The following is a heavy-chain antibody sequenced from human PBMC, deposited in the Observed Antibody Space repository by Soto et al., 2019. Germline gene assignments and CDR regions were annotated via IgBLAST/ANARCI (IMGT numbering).Heavy chain of an antibody. Sequence: KPSETLSLTCTVSGGAVSSGTYYWSWIRQPPGKGLEWIGYIYYSGGTYYNPSLESRVTISVDTSKNQFSLRLTSVTAADTAVYYCACWGRDYFDYWGQGTLVTVSS. CDR1: GGAVSSGTYY. CDR3: ACWGRDYFDY. V-gene: IGHV4-31*03. J-gene: IGHJ4*02. CDR2: IYYSGGT. D-gene: IGHD7-27*01.